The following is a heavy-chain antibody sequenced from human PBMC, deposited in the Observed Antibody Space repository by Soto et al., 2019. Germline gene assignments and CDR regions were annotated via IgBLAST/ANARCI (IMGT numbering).Heavy chain of an antibody. V-gene: IGHV3-15*01. CDR2: IKSKADGGTT. D-gene: IGHD3-3*01. CDR3: TTARVTIFGVVTTDLFYF. CDR1: GFTFTDAW. Sequence: GGSLRLSCAASGFTFTDAWMSWVRQAPGKGLEWVGRIKSKADGGTTDYAAPVKGRFTISRDDSENTLYLQMNSLKSDDTAVYYCTTARVTIFGVVTTDLFYFWGQGALVTVSS. J-gene: IGHJ4*02.